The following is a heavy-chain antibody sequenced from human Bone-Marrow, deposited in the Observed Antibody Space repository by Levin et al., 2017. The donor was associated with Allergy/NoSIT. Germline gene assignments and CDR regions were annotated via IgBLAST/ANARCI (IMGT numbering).Heavy chain of an antibody. D-gene: IGHD6-19*01. CDR3: ARYGGWSHFDY. CDR1: GFTFSRNW. V-gene: IGHV3-7*01. CDR2: IKQDGSDK. J-gene: IGHJ4*02. Sequence: RTGGSLRLSCVVSGFTFSRNWMAWVRQAPGKGLEWVANIKQDGSDKNYLDSVRARFTISRDNAKNSLYLQMNSLRAEDTAVYYCARYGGWSHFDYWGQGTLVTVSS.